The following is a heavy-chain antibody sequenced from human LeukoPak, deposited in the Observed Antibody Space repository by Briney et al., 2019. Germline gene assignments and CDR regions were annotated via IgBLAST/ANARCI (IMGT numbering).Heavy chain of an antibody. CDR1: GYTFTSYG. D-gene: IGHD4-23*01. CDR2: ISAYNGNT. CDR3: ARATTVVDPFDY. Sequence: ASVKVSCKASGYTFTSYGISWVRQAPGQGLEWMGWISAYNGNTNYAQKLQGRVTMTTDTSTSTAYMELSSLRSEDTAVYYCARATTVVDPFDYWGQGTLVTVSS. J-gene: IGHJ4*02. V-gene: IGHV1-18*01.